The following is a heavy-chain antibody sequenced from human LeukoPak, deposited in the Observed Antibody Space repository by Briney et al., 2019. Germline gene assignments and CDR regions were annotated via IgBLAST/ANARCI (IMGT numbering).Heavy chain of an antibody. V-gene: IGHV3-30*18. CDR1: GFTFSSYG. CDR3: AKDRGSGYLDY. J-gene: IGHJ4*02. Sequence: PGGSLRLSCAASGFTFSSYGMHWVRQAPGKGLEWVAVISYDGGNKYYADSVKGRFTISRDNSKNTLYLQMNSLRAEDTAVYYCAKDRGSGYLDYWSQGTLVTVSS. D-gene: IGHD6-19*01. CDR2: ISYDGGNK.